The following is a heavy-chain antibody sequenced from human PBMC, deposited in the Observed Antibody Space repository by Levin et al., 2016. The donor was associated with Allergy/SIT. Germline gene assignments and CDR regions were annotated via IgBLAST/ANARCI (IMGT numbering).Heavy chain of an antibody. D-gene: IGHD6-13*01. V-gene: IGHV1-2*04. CDR3: ARDILAAADLPDAFDI. CDR2: INPNSGGT. J-gene: IGHJ3*02. Sequence: WVRQAPGQGLEWMGWINPNSGGTNYAQKFQGWVTMTRDTSISTAYMELRSLRSDDTAVYYCARDILAAADLPDAFDIWGQGTMVTVSS.